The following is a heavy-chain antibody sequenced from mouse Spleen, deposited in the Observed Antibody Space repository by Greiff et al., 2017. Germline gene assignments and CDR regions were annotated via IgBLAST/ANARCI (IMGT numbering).Heavy chain of an antibody. D-gene: IGHD1-1*02. CDR2: IRNKANGYTT. Sequence: EVKLMESGGGLVQPGGSLSLSCAASGFTFTDYYMSWVRQPPGKALEWLGFIRNKANGYTTEYSASVKGRFTISRDNSQSILYLQMNALRAEDSATYYCARYGDGSNCFDYWGQGTTLTVSS. J-gene: IGHJ2*01. V-gene: IGHV7-3*01. CDR3: ARYGDGSNCFDY. CDR1: GFTFTDYY.